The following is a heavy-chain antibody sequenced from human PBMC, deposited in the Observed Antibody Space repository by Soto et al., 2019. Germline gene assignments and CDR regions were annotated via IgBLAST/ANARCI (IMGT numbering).Heavy chain of an antibody. CDR1: GFTFSSYG. CDR2: ISYDGSNK. J-gene: IGHJ4*02. Sequence: HPVGSLRLSCAASGFTFSSYGMHWVCQAPGKGLEWVAVISYDGSNKYYADSVKGRFTISRDNSKNTLYLQMNSLRAEDTAVYYCAKDSDIVVVVAEHFDYWGQGTLVTVSS. V-gene: IGHV3-30*18. CDR3: AKDSDIVVVVAEHFDY. D-gene: IGHD2-15*01.